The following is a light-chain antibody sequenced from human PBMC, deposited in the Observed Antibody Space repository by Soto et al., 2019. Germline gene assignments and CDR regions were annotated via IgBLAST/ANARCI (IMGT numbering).Light chain of an antibody. CDR2: SDN. V-gene: IGLV1-44*01. CDR3: SSYADSNNPPYV. Sequence: QSVLTQPLSASGTPGQRVAISCSGASSNIGSTRANWYRQLPGSAPKLLIYSDNQRPSGVPDRFSGSESGNTASLTVSGLQADDEADYYCSSYADSNNPPYVFGAGTKVTVL. J-gene: IGLJ1*01. CDR1: SSNIGSTR.